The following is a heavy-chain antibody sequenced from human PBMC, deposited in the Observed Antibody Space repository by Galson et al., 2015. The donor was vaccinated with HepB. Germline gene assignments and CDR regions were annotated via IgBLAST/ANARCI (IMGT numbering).Heavy chain of an antibody. CDR1: GFSFSFHW. J-gene: IGHJ5*02. Sequence: SLRLSCAASGFSFSFHWMNWVRQAPGKGLEWVANIKEDGSEKDYVGSVKGRFTISRDNAQNSLYLQMNSLRVEDSAVYYCARVYRESDGGTSCFRPPDLWGQGTLVTVSS. D-gene: IGHD2-2*01. CDR3: ARVYRESDGGTSCFRPPDL. V-gene: IGHV3-7*01. CDR2: IKEDGSEK.